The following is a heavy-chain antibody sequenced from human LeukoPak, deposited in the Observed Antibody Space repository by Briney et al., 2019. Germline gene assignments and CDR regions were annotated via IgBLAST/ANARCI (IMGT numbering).Heavy chain of an antibody. CDR2: ISSSGSTI. CDR3: ARVSSGYYLDY. CDR1: GFTFSSYS. D-gene: IGHD3-3*01. V-gene: IGHV3-48*01. Sequence: GGSLRLSCAASGFTFSSYSINWVRQAPGKGLEWVSYISSSGSTIRYADSVKGRFTISRDNAKNSLYLQMNSLGAEDTAVYYCARVSSGYYLDYWGQGTLVTVSS. J-gene: IGHJ4*02.